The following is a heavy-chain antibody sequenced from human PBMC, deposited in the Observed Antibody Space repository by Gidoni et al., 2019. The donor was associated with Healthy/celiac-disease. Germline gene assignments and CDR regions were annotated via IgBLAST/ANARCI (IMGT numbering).Heavy chain of an antibody. V-gene: IGHV3-7*01. CDR1: GFTFSSYW. CDR2: IKQDGSEK. Sequence: EVQLVESGGGLVQPGGSLRLSCAASGFTFSSYWMSWVRQAPGKGLEWVANIKQDGSEKYYVDSVKGRFTISRDNAKNSLYLQMNSLRAEDTAVYYCARDVVFFVGSSWYVYWGQGTLVTVSS. D-gene: IGHD6-13*01. J-gene: IGHJ4*02. CDR3: ARDVVFFVGSSWYVY.